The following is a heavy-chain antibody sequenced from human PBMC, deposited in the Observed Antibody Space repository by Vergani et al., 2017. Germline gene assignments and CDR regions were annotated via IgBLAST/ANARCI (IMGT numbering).Heavy chain of an antibody. CDR3: AKGTVLYPGYMDV. Sequence: EVQLVESGGDSVQAGRSLRLSCVASGFRFDDHAMHWVRQAPGKGLEWVSGISWRSSSIGYADSVRGRFTISRDNSKNSLYLQMNTLRPEDTAVYYCAKGTVLYPGYMDVWGKGTTVTVS. CDR2: ISWRSSSI. CDR1: GFRFDDHA. J-gene: IGHJ6*03. D-gene: IGHD1-7*01. V-gene: IGHV3-9*01.